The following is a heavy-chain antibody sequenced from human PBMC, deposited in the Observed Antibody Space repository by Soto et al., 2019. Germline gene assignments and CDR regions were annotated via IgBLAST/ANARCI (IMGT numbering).Heavy chain of an antibody. D-gene: IGHD3-10*01. CDR1: GGSISSSNW. CDR3: ARDRPNYYYGSGSYPDY. Sequence: QVQLQESGPGLVKPSGTLSLTCAVSGGSISSSNWWSWVRQPPGKGLEWIGEIYHSGSTNYNPSLKSRVTISVDKSKNQFSLKLSSVTAADTAVYYCARDRPNYYYGSGSYPDYWGQGTLVTVSS. CDR2: IYHSGST. V-gene: IGHV4-4*02. J-gene: IGHJ4*02.